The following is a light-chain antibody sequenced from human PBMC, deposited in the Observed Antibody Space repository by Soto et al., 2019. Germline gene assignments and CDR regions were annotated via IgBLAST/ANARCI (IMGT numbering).Light chain of an antibody. V-gene: IGLV1-40*01. Sequence: QSVLTQPPSVSGAPGQRVTISCTGSSSNIGARYDVHWYQQLPGTVPRLLIYGNSNRPSGVPDRFSGSKSGTSASLAITGLQADDEAHYYCQSYDSSLSGWVFGGGTKLTVL. CDR2: GNS. CDR1: SSNIGARYD. J-gene: IGLJ3*02. CDR3: QSYDSSLSGWV.